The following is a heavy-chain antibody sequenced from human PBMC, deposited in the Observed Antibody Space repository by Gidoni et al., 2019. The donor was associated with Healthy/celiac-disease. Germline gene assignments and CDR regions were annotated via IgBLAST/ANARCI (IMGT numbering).Heavy chain of an antibody. V-gene: IGHV3-15*01. J-gene: IGHJ3*02. CDR3: TTDYYGTDAFDI. CDR2: IKSKTDGGTT. CDR1: GFTFSNAW. Sequence: EVQLVESGGGLVKPGGSLRLSCAASGFTFSNAWMSWVRQAPGKGLEWFGRIKSKTDGGTTDYAAPVKGRFTISRDDSKNTLYLQMNSLKTEDTAVYYCTTDYYGTDAFDIWGQGTMVTVSS. D-gene: IGHD4-17*01.